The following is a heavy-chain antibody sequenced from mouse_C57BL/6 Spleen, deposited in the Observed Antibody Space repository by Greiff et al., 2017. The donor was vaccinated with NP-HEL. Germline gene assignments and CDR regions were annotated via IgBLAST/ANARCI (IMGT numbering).Heavy chain of an antibody. CDR3: ARVHYDGGLDY. J-gene: IGHJ4*01. CDR2: IYPSDSET. Sequence: QVQLQQPGAELVRPGSSVKLSCKASGYTFTSYWLDWVKQSPGQGLEWIGNIYPSDSETHYNQKFKDKATLTVDKSSSTAYMQLSSLTSEDSAVYYCARVHYDGGLDYWGQGTSVTVSS. CDR1: GYTFTSYW. V-gene: IGHV1-61*01. D-gene: IGHD1-2*01.